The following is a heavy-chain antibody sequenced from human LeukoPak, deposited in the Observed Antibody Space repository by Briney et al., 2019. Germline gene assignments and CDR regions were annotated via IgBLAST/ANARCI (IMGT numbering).Heavy chain of an antibody. CDR2: IFDGGNT. CDR3: AGVNINSWHSCDY. J-gene: IGHJ4*02. V-gene: IGHV4-31*03. Sequence: SQTLSLTCTVSGDSISSGGYYWSWIRQHPGKGLEWIGFIFDGGNTYYNPSLKSRVTISVDKSRNHFSLNLSSVTAADTAVYYCAGVNINSWHSCDYWGQGTLVTVSS. CDR1: GDSISSGGYY. D-gene: IGHD6-13*01.